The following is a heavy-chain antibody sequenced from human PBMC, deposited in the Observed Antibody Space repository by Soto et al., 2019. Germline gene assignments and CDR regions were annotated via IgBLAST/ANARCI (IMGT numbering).Heavy chain of an antibody. Sequence: GGSLRLSCAASGFTFSSYAMNWVLQAPGKGLEWVSAISGSGGSTYYADSVKGRFTISRDNSKNTLYLQVNRLRAEDTAVYYCALGLGDFGGNTLDYWGQGTLVTVSS. CDR2: ISGSGGST. CDR1: GFTFSSYA. V-gene: IGHV3-23*01. CDR3: ALGLGDFGGNTLDY. D-gene: IGHD4-17*01. J-gene: IGHJ4*02.